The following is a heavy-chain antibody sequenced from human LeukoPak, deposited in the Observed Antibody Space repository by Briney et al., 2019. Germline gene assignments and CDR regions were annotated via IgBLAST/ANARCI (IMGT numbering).Heavy chain of an antibody. V-gene: IGHV4-61*02. CDR1: GGSISSGSYY. J-gene: IGHJ6*03. CDR2: IYTSGST. CDR3: ARISPYYYDSSGYSAHPMDV. D-gene: IGHD3-22*01. Sequence: PSETLSLTCTVSGGSISSGSYYWSWIRQPAGKGLEWIGRIYTSGSTNYNPSLKSRVTISVDTSKNQFSLKLISVTAADTAVYYCARISPYYYDSSGYSAHPMDVWGKGTTVTISS.